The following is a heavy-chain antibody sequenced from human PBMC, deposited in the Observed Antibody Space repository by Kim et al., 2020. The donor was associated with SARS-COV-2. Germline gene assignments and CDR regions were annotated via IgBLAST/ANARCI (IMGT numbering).Heavy chain of an antibody. D-gene: IGHD3-3*01. J-gene: IGHJ4*02. Sequence: SETLSLTCTVSGGSISSYYWSWIRQPAGKGLEWIGRIYTSGSTNYNPSLKSRVTMSVDTSKNQFSLKLSSVTAADTAVYYCARGDFWSGILYFDYWGQGTLVTVSS. CDR1: GGSISSYY. V-gene: IGHV4-4*07. CDR2: IYTSGST. CDR3: ARGDFWSGILYFDY.